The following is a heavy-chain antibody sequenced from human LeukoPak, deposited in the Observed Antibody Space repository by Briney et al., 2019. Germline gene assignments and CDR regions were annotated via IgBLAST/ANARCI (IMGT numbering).Heavy chain of an antibody. CDR2: MNPNSGNT. J-gene: IGHJ3*02. CDR3: ASTMDRGVIYAFDI. Sequence: ASVKVSCKASGYTFTSYDINWVRQATGQGLEWMGWMNPNSGNTGYAQKFQGRVTITRNTSISTAYMELSSLGSEDTAVYYCASTMDRGVIYAFDIWGQGTMVTVSS. D-gene: IGHD3-10*01. CDR1: GYTFTSYD. V-gene: IGHV1-8*03.